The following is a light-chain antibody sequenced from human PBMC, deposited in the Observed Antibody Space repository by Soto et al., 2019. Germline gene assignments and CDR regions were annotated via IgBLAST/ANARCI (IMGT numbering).Light chain of an antibody. V-gene: IGKV3-15*01. Sequence: EIVLTQSACTLSFSPGQRATLSCTAIQRVDDSHLAWYQLRPGQAPRLLIYGASTRANGIPARFSGSGSGTEFTLTISRLQSEDFAVYYCQQYCNWPPITFGQGTRLEIK. CDR1: QRVDDSH. J-gene: IGKJ5*01. CDR3: QQYCNWPPIT. CDR2: GAS.